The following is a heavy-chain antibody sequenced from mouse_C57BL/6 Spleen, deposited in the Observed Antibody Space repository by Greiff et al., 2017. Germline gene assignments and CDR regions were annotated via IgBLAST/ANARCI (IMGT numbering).Heavy chain of an antibody. CDR2: INPYNGGT. Sequence: EVQLQQSGPVLVKPGASVKMSCKASGYTFTDYCMNWVKQSHGKSLEWIGVINPYNGGTSYNQKFKGKATLTVDKSSSTAYMELNSLTSEDSAVYYCARASPAMDYWGQGTSVTVSS. D-gene: IGHD6-1*01. V-gene: IGHV1-19*01. CDR3: ARASPAMDY. J-gene: IGHJ4*01. CDR1: GYTFTDYC.